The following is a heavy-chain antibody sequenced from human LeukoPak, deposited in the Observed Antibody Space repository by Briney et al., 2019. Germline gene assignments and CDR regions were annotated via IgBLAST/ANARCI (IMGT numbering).Heavy chain of an antibody. D-gene: IGHD1-7*01. CDR1: GGSISSYY. J-gene: IGHJ5*02. CDR2: IYYSGST. V-gene: IGHV4-59*12. CDR3: ARAPDNWNYYWFDP. Sequence: SETLSLTCTVSGGSISSYYWSWIRQPPGKGLEWIGYIYYSGSTNYNPSLKSRVTISLDRSNNQFSLNLSSLTAADTAVYYCARAPDNWNYYWFDPWGQGTLVTVSS.